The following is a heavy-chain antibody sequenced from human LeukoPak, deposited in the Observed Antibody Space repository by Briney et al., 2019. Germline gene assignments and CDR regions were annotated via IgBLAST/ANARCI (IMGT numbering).Heavy chain of an antibody. CDR2: ISGSGGST. V-gene: IGHV3-23*01. Sequence: PGGSLRLSCAASGFTFSSYSMNWVRQAPGKGLEWVSAISGSGGSTYYADSVKGRFTVSRDNSKNTLYLQMNSLRAEDTAVYYCAKDRDYDSLDYWGQGTLVTVSS. CDR1: GFTFSSYS. D-gene: IGHD3-22*01. CDR3: AKDRDYDSLDY. J-gene: IGHJ4*02.